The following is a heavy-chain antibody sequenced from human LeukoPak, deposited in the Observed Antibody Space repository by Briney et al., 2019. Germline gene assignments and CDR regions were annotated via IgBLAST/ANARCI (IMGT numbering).Heavy chain of an antibody. CDR3: ARGYYDFWSGYLGHDY. D-gene: IGHD3-3*01. J-gene: IGHJ4*02. V-gene: IGHV1-2*02. CDR2: INPNSGGT. CDR1: GYTFTGYY. Sequence: ASVKVSCKASGYTFTGYYMHWVRQAPGQGLEGMGWINPNSGGTNYAQKFQGRVTMTRDTSISTAYMELSRLRSDDTAVYYCARGYYDFWSGYLGHDYWGQGTLVTVSS.